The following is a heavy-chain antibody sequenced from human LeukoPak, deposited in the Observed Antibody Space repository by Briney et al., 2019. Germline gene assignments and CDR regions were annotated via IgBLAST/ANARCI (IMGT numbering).Heavy chain of an antibody. D-gene: IGHD3-3*01. V-gene: IGHV1-2*02. J-gene: IGHJ3*02. CDR2: INPNSGGT. CDR1: GYTFTGYY. CDR3: ARAGGFWSGYYPFDAFDI. Sequence: VASVKVSCKASGYTFTGYYMHWVRQAPGQGLEWMGWINPNSGGTNYAQKFQGRVTMTRDTSISTAYMELSRLRSDDTAVYYRARAGGFWSGYYPFDAFDIWGQGTMVTVSS.